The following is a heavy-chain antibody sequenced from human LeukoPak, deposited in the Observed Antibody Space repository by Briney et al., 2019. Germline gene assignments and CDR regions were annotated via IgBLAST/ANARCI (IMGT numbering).Heavy chain of an antibody. Sequence: SETLSLTCAVSGCSISSGYYWGCIRQPPGKGLEWIGSIYHSGSTYYNPSLKSRVTISVDTSKNQFSLKLSSVTAADTAVYYCARLIIVTGSRFDYWGQGTLVTVSS. CDR1: GCSISSGYY. V-gene: IGHV4-38-2*01. J-gene: IGHJ4*02. CDR2: IYHSGST. D-gene: IGHD1-20*01. CDR3: ARLIIVTGSRFDY.